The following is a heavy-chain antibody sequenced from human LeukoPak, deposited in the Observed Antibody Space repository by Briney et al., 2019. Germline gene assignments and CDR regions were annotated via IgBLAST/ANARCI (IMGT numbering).Heavy chain of an antibody. V-gene: IGHV1-69*05. CDR1: GGTFSSYA. D-gene: IGHD3-22*01. Sequence: SVKVSCKASGGTFSSYAISWVRQAPGQGLEWMGGIIPIFGTANYAQKFQGRVTITTDESTSTAYMELSSLRSEDTAVCYCARALPHYYDSTAFDYWGQGTLVTVSS. J-gene: IGHJ4*02. CDR2: IIPIFGTA. CDR3: ARALPHYYDSTAFDY.